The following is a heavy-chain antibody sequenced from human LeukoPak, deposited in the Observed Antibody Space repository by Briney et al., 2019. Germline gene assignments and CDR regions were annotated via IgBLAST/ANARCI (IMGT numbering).Heavy chain of an antibody. Sequence: GASVKVSCKASGYTFTGYYMHWVRQAPGQGLEWMGWINPNSGGTNYAQTFQGRVTMTRDTSISTAYMELSRLRSDDTAVYYCARENWNDVHYYYYYMDVWGKGTTVTVSS. CDR2: INPNSGGT. V-gene: IGHV1-2*02. CDR3: ARENWNDVHYYYYYMDV. J-gene: IGHJ6*03. CDR1: GYTFTGYY. D-gene: IGHD1-1*01.